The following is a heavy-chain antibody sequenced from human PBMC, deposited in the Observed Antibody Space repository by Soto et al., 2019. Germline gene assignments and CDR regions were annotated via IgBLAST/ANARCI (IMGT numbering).Heavy chain of an antibody. CDR1: GVTVSSGAYY. D-gene: IGHD1-26*01. CDR2: IYYNGST. V-gene: IGHV4-31*03. Sequence: QVQLQQSGPGLVKPSQTLSLTCTVSGVTVSSGAYYWSWIRQHPGKGLEWIGNIYYNGSTYYSPSLPSRVAISLDTSKNQFSLRLSSVTAADTAVYYCARYRFSGSKWSKFDYWGQGTLVSVSS. CDR3: ARYRFSGSKWSKFDY. J-gene: IGHJ4*02.